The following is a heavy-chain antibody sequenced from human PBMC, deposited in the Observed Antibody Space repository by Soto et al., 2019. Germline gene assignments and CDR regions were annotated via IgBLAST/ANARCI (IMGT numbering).Heavy chain of an antibody. V-gene: IGHV4-39*02. CDR1: GGSISSRSYS. CDR2: IYYSGSS. Sequence: QLQLQESGPGLVKPSETLSLTCSVSGGSISSRSYSWGWIRQPPGKGLEWVVTIYYSGSSNYDPSLKSRVTISVDTSKNHFSRKLSYVTAAATSVYYCVRIAGYCTGDSCYGHYAMDVWGQGTTVTVSS. D-gene: IGHD2-8*02. J-gene: IGHJ6*02. CDR3: VRIAGYCTGDSCYGHYAMDV.